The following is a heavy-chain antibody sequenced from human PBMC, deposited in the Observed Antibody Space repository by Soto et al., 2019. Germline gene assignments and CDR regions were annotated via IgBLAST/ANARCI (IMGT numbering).Heavy chain of an antibody. Sequence: GGSLRLSCAAPGFTFSSYWMSWVRQAPGKGLEWVADITYDGSKKYYADSVKGRFTISRDNSKNTLYLQMNSLRAEDTAVYYCANLYSGYDGLDYWGQGTLVTVSS. D-gene: IGHD5-12*01. CDR3: ANLYSGYDGLDY. CDR1: GFTFSSYW. CDR2: ITYDGSKK. V-gene: IGHV3-30*18. J-gene: IGHJ4*02.